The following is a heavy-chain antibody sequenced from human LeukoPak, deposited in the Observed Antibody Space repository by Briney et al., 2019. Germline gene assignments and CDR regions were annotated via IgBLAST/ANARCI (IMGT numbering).Heavy chain of an antibody. CDR3: ARDGYPIAAAGSKHNWFDP. J-gene: IGHJ5*02. CDR2: IYYSGST. D-gene: IGHD6-13*01. V-gene: IGHV4-39*07. Sequence: ASETLSLTFTVSGGSISSSSYYWGWIRQPPGKGLEWIGSIYYSGSTYYNPSLKSRVTISVDTSKNQFSLKLSSVTAADTAVYYCARDGYPIAAAGSKHNWFDPWGQGTLVTVSS. CDR1: GGSISSSSYY.